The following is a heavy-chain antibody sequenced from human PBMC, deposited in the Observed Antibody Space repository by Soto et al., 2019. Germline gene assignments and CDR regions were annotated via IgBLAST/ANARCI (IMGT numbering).Heavy chain of an antibody. D-gene: IGHD3-10*01. V-gene: IGHV4-34*01. CDR2: IHHSGST. CDR1: GESFNGYY. J-gene: IGHJ5*02. CDR3: ARGFRMIRGVTSLRFDP. Sequence: QVQLQQWGAGLLKPSETLSLTCGVYGESFNGYYWTWIRQTPGKGLEWIGEIHHSGSTNYNPSLRGGATMPVERSGNNFSLKLSSGPAADTAVYYWARGFRMIRGVTSLRFDPWGQEPWSPSPQ.